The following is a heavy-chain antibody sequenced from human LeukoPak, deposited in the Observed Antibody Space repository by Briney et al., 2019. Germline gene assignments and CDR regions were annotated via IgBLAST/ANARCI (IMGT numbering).Heavy chain of an antibody. V-gene: IGHV3-73*01. CDR3: AKGDTNGYYQHYGYYFGF. Sequence: GGSLTLSCAASGVTFSGSTKHWVRQASGKGLEWVGRIRSKTSSYATAYTASVKGRITISRDDTKNTVYLQMNSLRAEDTAVYYCAKGDTNGYYQHYGYYFGFWGQGTLVTVSS. CDR1: GVTFSGST. CDR2: IRSKTSSYAT. D-gene: IGHD3-22*01. J-gene: IGHJ4*02.